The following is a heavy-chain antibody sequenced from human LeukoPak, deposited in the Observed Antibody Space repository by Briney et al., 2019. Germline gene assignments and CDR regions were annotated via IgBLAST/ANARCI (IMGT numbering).Heavy chain of an antibody. D-gene: IGHD1-26*01. J-gene: IGHJ4*02. V-gene: IGHV3-43*02. CDR1: GFTFDDYA. CDR3: AKDKAEWEWMGAYFDY. CDR2: ISGDGGST. Sequence: GGSLRLSCAASGFTFDDYAMHGVRQAPGKGLDWVSLISGDGGSTYYADSVKGRFTISRDNSKNSLYLQIKSLRTTDTPSYYYAKDKAEWEWMGAYFDYWGQGTLVTVSS.